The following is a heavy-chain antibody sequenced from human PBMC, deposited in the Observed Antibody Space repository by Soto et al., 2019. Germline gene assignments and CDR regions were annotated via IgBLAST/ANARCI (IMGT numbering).Heavy chain of an antibody. CDR3: ATDSLTTSGYYYYYYYGMDV. D-gene: IGHD3-22*01. CDR1: GFTFSSSA. CDR2: IVVGGGNT. J-gene: IGHJ6*02. V-gene: IGHV1-58*01. Sequence: GASVKVSCKASGFTFSSSAVQWVRQARGQRLEWIGWIVVGGGNTKYAQKFQERVTITRDMSTSTAYMELSSLRSDDTAVYYCATDSLTTSGYYYYYYYGMDVWGQGTTVTVSS.